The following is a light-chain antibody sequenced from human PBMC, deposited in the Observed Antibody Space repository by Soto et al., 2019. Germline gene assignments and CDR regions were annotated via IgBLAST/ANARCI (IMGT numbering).Light chain of an antibody. V-gene: IGLV1-40*01. CDR1: SCNVGADYD. Sequence: QSVLTQPRSVSGAPGQRVTISCTGSSCNVGADYDVHWYQQLPGTAPKLIIYDSSKRPSGVPDRFSGSKSGTSASLAITGLAAEDEADYYCPSYDSSLSVLFGGGTKLTVL. CDR3: PSYDSSLSVL. CDR2: DSS. J-gene: IGLJ2*01.